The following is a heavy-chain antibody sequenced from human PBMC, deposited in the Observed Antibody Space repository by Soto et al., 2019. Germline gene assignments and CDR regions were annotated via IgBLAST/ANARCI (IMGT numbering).Heavy chain of an antibody. V-gene: IGHV4-59*08. D-gene: IGHD1-26*01. CDR3: VRQGIGSLHGLVDV. CDR2: VYHTGGT. Sequence: QVQLQQSGPGLVKPSETLSLTCTVSSGPDSSHTWGWIRQSPGTGLEWIGYVYHTGGTAYNPSLRSRVTISADTSTNHISLTLSSVTAADTAIYYCVRQGIGSLHGLVDVWGQGTTVSVSS. CDR1: SGPDSSHT. J-gene: IGHJ6*02.